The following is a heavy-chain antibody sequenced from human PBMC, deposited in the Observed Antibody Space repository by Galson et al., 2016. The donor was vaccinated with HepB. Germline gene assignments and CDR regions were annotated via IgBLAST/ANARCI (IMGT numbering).Heavy chain of an antibody. CDR1: GFRFSSYA. Sequence: SLRLSCAASGFRFSSYAMSWVRQAPGKGLEWVSAISGTSGVTYYADSVRGXFTISRDNSKNTLYLQMNSLRAEDTAIYYCAPEDPDIVLVVAANGLDVWGQGTTVTVSS. CDR2: ISGTSGVT. CDR3: APEDPDIVLVVAANGLDV. D-gene: IGHD2-15*01. V-gene: IGHV3-23*01. J-gene: IGHJ6*02.